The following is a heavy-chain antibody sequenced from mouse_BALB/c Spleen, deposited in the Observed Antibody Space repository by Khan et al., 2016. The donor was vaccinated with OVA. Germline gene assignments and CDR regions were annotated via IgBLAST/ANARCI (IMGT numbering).Heavy chain of an antibody. CDR2: IDPYYGGA. J-gene: IGHJ2*01. Sequence: VQLKQSGPELEKPGASVKISCKASGYSFTGYNMNWVKQSNGKSLEWIGNIDPYYGGATYNQKFKGKATLTVDKSSSTAYMQLKSLISEDSAVYYCTRGYGNYVRYYFDYWGQGTTLTVSS. CDR1: GYSFTGYN. CDR3: TRGYGNYVRYYFDY. V-gene: IGHV1-39*01. D-gene: IGHD2-10*02.